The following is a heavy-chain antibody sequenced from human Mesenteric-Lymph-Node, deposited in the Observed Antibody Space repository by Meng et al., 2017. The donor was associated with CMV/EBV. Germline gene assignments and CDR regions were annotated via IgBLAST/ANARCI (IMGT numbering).Heavy chain of an antibody. CDR2: IYSGGST. J-gene: IGHJ3*02. D-gene: IGHD2-21*01. V-gene: IGHV3-66*02. Sequence: GESLKISCAASGFTVISHYMSWVRQAPGKGLEWVSIIYSGGSTYFADSVKGRFTFSRDNPKNTVYLQMISLRPEDSAVYYCAREVRPTDAFDIWGQGTMVTVSS. CDR3: AREVRPTDAFDI. CDR1: GFTVISHY.